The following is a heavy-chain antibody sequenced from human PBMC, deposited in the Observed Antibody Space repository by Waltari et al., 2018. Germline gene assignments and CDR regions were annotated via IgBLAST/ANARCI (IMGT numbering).Heavy chain of an antibody. D-gene: IGHD6-19*01. V-gene: IGHV3-11*01. CDR1: GFTFSDFS. CDR3: AREMTGWYVLDN. Sequence: VESGGGLVKPGGSLRLSCAASGFTFSDFSLSWIRQAPGKGLEWVSVITGGGTSIFYADSVKGRFTVSRDNTKNSLYLQMDSLRADDSAVYYCAREMTGWYVLDNWGQGTLVTVSS. CDR2: ITGGGTSI. J-gene: IGHJ4*02.